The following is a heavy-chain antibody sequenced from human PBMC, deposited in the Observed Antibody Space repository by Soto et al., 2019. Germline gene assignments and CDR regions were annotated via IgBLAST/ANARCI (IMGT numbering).Heavy chain of an antibody. J-gene: IGHJ4*02. D-gene: IGHD4-17*01. V-gene: IGHV6-1*01. CDR1: GDSVSSNSAA. CDR3: ARDYITNDYGDHTTIDY. Sequence: QVQLQQSGPGLVKPSQTLSLTCAISGDSVSSNSAAWNWIRQSPSRGLEWLGRTYYRSKWYNDYAVSVKSRITINPDTSKNQFSLQLNSVTPEDTAVYYCARDYITNDYGDHTTIDYWGQGTLVTVSS. CDR2: TYYRSKWYN.